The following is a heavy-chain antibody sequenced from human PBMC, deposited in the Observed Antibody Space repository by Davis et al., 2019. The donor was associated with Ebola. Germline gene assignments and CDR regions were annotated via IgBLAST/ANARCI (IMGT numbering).Heavy chain of an antibody. CDR3: ARDMDATGDY. Sequence: GESLKISCAASGFTFSSYWMSWVRQAPGKGLEWVGNIKEDGSEKKYVDSVKGRFTISRDNAKNSLYLQMNSLRAEDTAVYYCARDMDATGDYWGQGTLVTVSS. CDR1: GFTFSSYW. V-gene: IGHV3-7*03. CDR2: IKEDGSEK. D-gene: IGHD2-15*01. J-gene: IGHJ4*02.